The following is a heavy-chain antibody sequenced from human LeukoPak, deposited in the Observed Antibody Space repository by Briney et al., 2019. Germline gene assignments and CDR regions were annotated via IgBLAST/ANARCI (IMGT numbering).Heavy chain of an antibody. CDR2: ISSDSSTI. CDR1: GFTFSTYS. Sequence: PGGSPRLSCAASGFTFSTYSINWVRQAPGKGLEWVSYISSDSSTIYYADSLKGRFTISRDNAKNSLSLLMNSLRAEDTAVYYCARDLSSRGYTYGTPAFTFDIWGQGTMVTVSS. V-gene: IGHV3-48*01. D-gene: IGHD5-18*01. J-gene: IGHJ3*02. CDR3: ARDLSSRGYTYGTPAFTFDI.